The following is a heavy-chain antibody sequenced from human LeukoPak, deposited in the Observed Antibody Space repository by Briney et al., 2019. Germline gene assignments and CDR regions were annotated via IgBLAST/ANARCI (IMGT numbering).Heavy chain of an antibody. CDR3: ARSALSGTGYFDY. CDR1: GYIFITHY. J-gene: IGHJ4*02. V-gene: IGHV1-46*01. D-gene: IGHD1-1*01. Sequence: ASVKVSCKASGYIFITHYMHWVRQAPGQGLEWMGIINPNDGGTAYAQKFRGRVSMAGDTSTSTVYMELTSLISVDTAVYYCARSALSGTGYFDYWGQGTLVTVS. CDR2: INPNDGGT.